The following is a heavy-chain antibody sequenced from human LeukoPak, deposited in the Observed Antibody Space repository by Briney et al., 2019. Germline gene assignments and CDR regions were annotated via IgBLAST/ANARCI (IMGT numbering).Heavy chain of an antibody. J-gene: IGHJ4*02. V-gene: IGHV3-21*01. CDR2: ISSSSTYI. CDR1: GFTFSSYS. CDR3: ARDPNTYGSGSDGGY. D-gene: IGHD3-10*01. Sequence: RGSLRLSCAASGFTFSSYSMNWVRQASGKGLEWVSSISSSSTYIYYADSVKGRFTISRDNAKNSLYLQMNSLRAEGTAVYYCARDPNTYGSGSDGGYWGQGTLVTVSS.